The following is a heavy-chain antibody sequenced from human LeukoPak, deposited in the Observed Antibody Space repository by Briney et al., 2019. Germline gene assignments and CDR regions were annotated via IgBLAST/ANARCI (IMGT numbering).Heavy chain of an antibody. J-gene: IGHJ4*02. CDR2: SYYSGST. Sequence: SETLSLTCIVSGGSMTFYYWTWIRQSPGKGLEWIGYSYYSGSTNYNPSLQSRVTIPVDTSKNQFSLNLSSVTAADTAVYYCARSRDGFNLAHYWGQGTLVSVSS. CDR3: ARSRDGFNLAHY. V-gene: IGHV4-59*01. CDR1: GGSMTFYY. D-gene: IGHD5-24*01.